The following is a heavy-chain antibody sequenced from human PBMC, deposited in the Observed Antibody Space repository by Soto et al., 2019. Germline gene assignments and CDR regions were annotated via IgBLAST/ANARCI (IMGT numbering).Heavy chain of an antibody. J-gene: IGHJ4*02. CDR3: ARDKIPGLFDY. Sequence: QVQLQQWGAGLLKPSETLSLTCAVYGGSFSGYYWTWIRQPPGTGLEWIGEINHSGSANYNPSLTSRVTISVDTSKNQLSLKLTSVTAADTAVYYCARDKIPGLFDYWGQGTLVTVSS. V-gene: IGHV4-34*01. CDR1: GGSFSGYY. D-gene: IGHD2-21*01. CDR2: INHSGSA.